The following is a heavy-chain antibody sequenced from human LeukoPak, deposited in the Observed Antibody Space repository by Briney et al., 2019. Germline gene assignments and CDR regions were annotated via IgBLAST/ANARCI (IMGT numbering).Heavy chain of an antibody. CDR1: GFTVSSNY. Sequence: GGSLRLSCAASGFTVSSNYMTWVRQALGKGLEWVSVIYSGGSTYHADSVKGRFTISRDSSKNTLYLQMNSLRAEDTAVYYCARGRESGYNNPFDIWGQGTMVTVSS. CDR3: ARGRESGYNNPFDI. D-gene: IGHD5-24*01. J-gene: IGHJ3*02. V-gene: IGHV3-53*01. CDR2: IYSGGST.